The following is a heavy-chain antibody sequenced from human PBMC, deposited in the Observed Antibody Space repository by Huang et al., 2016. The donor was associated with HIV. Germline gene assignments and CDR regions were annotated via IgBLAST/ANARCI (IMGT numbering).Heavy chain of an antibody. CDR2: NIPIFGTT. CDR3: ARSGPRWGLATIWTLVY. J-gene: IGHJ4*02. Sequence: QVQLVQSGAEVKKPGSSVKLSCQSSGGGSSSYAISWVRQARGQGLEWMGGNIPIFGTTDDAPRFQGRVTITADESTNTAYIELSSLEYDDTALYYCARSGPRWGLATIWTLVYWGQGTLVTVSS. D-gene: IGHD5-12*01. CDR1: GGGSSSYA. V-gene: IGHV1-69*13.